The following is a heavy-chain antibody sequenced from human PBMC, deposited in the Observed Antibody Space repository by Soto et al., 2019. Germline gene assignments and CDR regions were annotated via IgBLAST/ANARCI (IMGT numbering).Heavy chain of an antibody. D-gene: IGHD4-17*01. J-gene: IGHJ3*02. V-gene: IGHV4-59*01. CDR2: IYYSGST. Sequence: SETLSLTCTVSGGSISSYYWSWIRQPPGKGLEWIGYIYYSGSTNYNPSLKSRVTISVDTSKNQFSLKLSSVTAADTAVYYCARKYGDDAFYIWGQGTMVTVSS. CDR1: GGSISSYY. CDR3: ARKYGDDAFYI.